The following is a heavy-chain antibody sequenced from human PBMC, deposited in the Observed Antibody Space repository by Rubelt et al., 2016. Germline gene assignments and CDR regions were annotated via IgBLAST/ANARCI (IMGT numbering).Heavy chain of an antibody. CDR3: ARPTGSSSPTIGFMYFDL. V-gene: IGHV4-39*01. CDR1: GGSISSSSYY. D-gene: IGHD6-13*01. J-gene: IGHJ2*01. Sequence: QLQLQESGPGLVKPSETLSLTCTVSGGSISSSSYYWGWIRQPPGKGLEWIGSIYYSGSTYYNPSLMSGVTISVDTSKNQFSLKLSSVTAADTAVYYCARPTGSSSPTIGFMYFDLWGRGTLVTVSS. CDR2: IYYSGST.